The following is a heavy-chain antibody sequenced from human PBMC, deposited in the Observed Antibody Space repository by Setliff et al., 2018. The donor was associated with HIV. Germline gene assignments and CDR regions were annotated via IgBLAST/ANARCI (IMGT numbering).Heavy chain of an antibody. CDR1: GGSISNYY. CDR3: ARGSRGYSYAYYYYYMDV. J-gene: IGHJ6*03. Sequence: PSETLSLTCPVSGGSISNYYWSWIRQPPGKGLEWIGYIYYSGSTTYNPSLKSRVTISVDTSKNQFSLKLSSVTAADTAVYYCARGSRGYSYAYYYYYMDVWGKGTTVTVSS. V-gene: IGHV4-59*13. CDR2: IYYSGST. D-gene: IGHD5-18*01.